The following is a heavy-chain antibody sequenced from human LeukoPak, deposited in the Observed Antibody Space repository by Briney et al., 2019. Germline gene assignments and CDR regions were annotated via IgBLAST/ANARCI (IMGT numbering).Heavy chain of an antibody. CDR3: ARAGYYGSGSYFFDY. CDR1: GFTFSSYA. Sequence: GGSLRLSCAASGFTFSSYAMHWVRQAPGKGLEYVSAISSNGGSTYYADSVKGRFTISRDNSKNTLYLQMNSLRAEDTAVYYCARAGYYGSGSYFFDYWGQGTLVTVSS. D-gene: IGHD3-10*01. J-gene: IGHJ4*02. V-gene: IGHV3-64*02. CDR2: ISSNGGST.